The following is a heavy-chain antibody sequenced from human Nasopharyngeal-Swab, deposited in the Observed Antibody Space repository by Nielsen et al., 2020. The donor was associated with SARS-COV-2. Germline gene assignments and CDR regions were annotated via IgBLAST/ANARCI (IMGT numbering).Heavy chain of an antibody. CDR2: IYHSGST. Sequence: SETLSLTCAVSGGSISSGGYSWSWIRQPPGKGLEWIGYIYHSGSTYYNPSLKSRVTISVDRSKNQFSLKLSSVTAADTAVYYCARGTAMGMYNWLDPWGQGTLVTVSS. CDR3: ARGTAMGMYNWLDP. D-gene: IGHD5-18*01. CDR1: GGSISSGGYS. V-gene: IGHV4-30-2*01. J-gene: IGHJ5*02.